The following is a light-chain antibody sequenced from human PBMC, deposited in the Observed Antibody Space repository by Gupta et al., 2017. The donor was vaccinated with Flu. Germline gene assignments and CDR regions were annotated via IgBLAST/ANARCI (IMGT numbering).Light chain of an antibody. Sequence: DIQLTESPCTLSAAVGDRVTITCRASQSISSWLAWYQQKPGKAPKLLIYKASSLGGGVPSRFSGSGGSGFGTEFSLTISSLQPDDFATYYCLQYDSYPETFGQGTKVEVK. CDR3: LQYDSYPET. J-gene: IGKJ1*01. CDR2: KAS. CDR1: QSISSW. V-gene: IGKV1-5*03.